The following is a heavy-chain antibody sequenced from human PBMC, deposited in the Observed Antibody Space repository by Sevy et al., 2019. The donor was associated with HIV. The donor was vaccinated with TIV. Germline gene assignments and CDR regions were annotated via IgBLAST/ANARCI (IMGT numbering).Heavy chain of an antibody. CDR1: GFTFSSYA. D-gene: IGHD2-15*01. CDR2: ISGSGGST. J-gene: IGHJ4*02. CDR3: AKVDIVVVVAALHTAIDY. Sequence: GGSLRLSCAASGFTFSSYAMSWVRQAPGKGLEWVSAISGSGGSTYYADSVKGRFTISRDNSKNTLYLQMNSLRAEDKAVYYCAKVDIVVVVAALHTAIDYWGQGTLVTVSS. V-gene: IGHV3-23*01.